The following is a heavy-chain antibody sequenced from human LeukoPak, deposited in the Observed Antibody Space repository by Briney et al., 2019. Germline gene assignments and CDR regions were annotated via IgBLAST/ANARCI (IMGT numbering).Heavy chain of an antibody. CDR2: INPNSGNT. CDR1: GYTFTSYD. CDR3: ARVVRNSGSSEYYYGMDV. J-gene: IGHJ6*02. V-gene: IGHV1-8*01. Sequence: ASVKVSCKASGYTFTSYDINWVRQATGQGLEWMGWINPNSGNTGYAQKFQGRVTMTRNTSISTAYMELSSLRSEDTAVYYCARVVRNSGSSEYYYGMDVWGQGTTVTVSS. D-gene: IGHD3-10*01.